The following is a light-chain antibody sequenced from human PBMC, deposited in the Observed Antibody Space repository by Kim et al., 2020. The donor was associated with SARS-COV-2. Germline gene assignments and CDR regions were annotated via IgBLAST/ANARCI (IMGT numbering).Light chain of an antibody. J-gene: IGLJ3*02. Sequence: QSVLTQPPSVSGAPGQRITISCTGSSSNIGAGFDVHWYQQLPATAPKLLIYANTKRPSGVPDRFSGSKSGTPASLAITGLQAEDEAYYYCQSYDSIQWVFSRETQLTVL. CDR1: SSNIGAGFD. CDR3: QSYDSIQWV. CDR2: ANT. V-gene: IGLV1-40*01.